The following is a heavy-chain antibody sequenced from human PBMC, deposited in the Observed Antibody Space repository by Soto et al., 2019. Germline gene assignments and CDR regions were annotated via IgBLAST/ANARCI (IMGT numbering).Heavy chain of an antibody. V-gene: IGHV4-31*03. Sequence: PSETLSLTCTVSGGSISSGGYYWSWIRQHPGKGLEWIGYIYYSGSTYYNPSLKSRVTISVDTSKNQFSLKLSSVTAADTAVYYCARGNYDFWSGYSLDYYYYYMDVWGKGTSVTVSS. J-gene: IGHJ6*03. CDR3: ARGNYDFWSGYSLDYYYYYMDV. CDR2: IYYSGST. CDR1: GGSISSGGYY. D-gene: IGHD3-3*01.